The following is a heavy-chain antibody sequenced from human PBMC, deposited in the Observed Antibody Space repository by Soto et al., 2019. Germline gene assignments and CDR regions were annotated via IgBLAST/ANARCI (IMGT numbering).Heavy chain of an antibody. D-gene: IGHD3-22*01. J-gene: IGHJ3*02. CDR3: ARERRGITMIGRAFDI. V-gene: IGHV3-33*01. CDR2: IWYDGSNK. CDR1: GFTFSSYG. Sequence: GGSLRLSCAASGFTFSSYGMHWVRQAPGKGLEWVAVIWYDGSNKYYADSVKGRFTISRDNSKNTLYLQMNSLRAEDTAVYYCARERRGITMIGRAFDIWGQGTMVTVSS.